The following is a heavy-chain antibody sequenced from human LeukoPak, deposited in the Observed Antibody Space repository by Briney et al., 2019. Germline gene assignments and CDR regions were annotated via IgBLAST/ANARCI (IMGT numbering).Heavy chain of an antibody. D-gene: IGHD7-27*01. J-gene: IGHJ4*02. V-gene: IGHV4-39*01. CDR2: IYYSGST. Sequence: SESYSLACTYIGGPIGGRSYNSGWIRQPPKKRLEWVGSIYYSGSTYYNPSLESRVTISVHTSKNQFSLKLSSVTSADTAIYYCARTLSGDPYNFDYWGQGTLVTVSS. CDR1: GGPIGGRSYN. CDR3: ARTLSGDPYNFDY.